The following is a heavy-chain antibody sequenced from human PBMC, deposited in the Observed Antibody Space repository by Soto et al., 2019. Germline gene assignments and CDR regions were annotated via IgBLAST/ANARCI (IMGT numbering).Heavy chain of an antibody. CDR1: GFTSSSYG. D-gene: IGHD6-19*01. J-gene: IGHJ6*02. Sequence: GGSLRLSCAASGFTSSSYGMHWVRQAPGKGLEWVAVIWYDGSNKYYADSVKGRFTISRDNSKNTLYLQMNSLRAEDTAVYYCARDPIAVAGPGYGMDVWGQGTTVTVSS. CDR2: IWYDGSNK. V-gene: IGHV3-33*01. CDR3: ARDPIAVAGPGYGMDV.